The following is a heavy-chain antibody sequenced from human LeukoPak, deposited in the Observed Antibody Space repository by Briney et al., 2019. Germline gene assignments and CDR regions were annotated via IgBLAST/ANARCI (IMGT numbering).Heavy chain of an antibody. CDR1: GFTFSSYS. D-gene: IGHD4-11*01. CDR3: ARDTVTTGFDP. Sequence: GGSLRLSCAASGFTFSSYSMNWVRQAPRKGLEWVSSISSSSSYIYYADSVKGRFTISRDNAKNSLYLQMNSLRAEDTAVYYCARDTVTTGFDPWGQGTLVTVSS. J-gene: IGHJ5*02. V-gene: IGHV3-21*01. CDR2: ISSSSSYI.